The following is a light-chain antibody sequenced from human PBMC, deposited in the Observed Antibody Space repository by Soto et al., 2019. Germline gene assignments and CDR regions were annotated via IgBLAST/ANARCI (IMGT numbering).Light chain of an antibody. V-gene: IGKV3-20*01. J-gene: IGKJ2*01. CDR3: QQYGPSPMYT. CDR1: QTVSSSY. CDR2: GAS. Sequence: EIVLTQSPGTLSLSPGERATRSCRASQTVSSSYLAWYQQKPGQAPRLLIYGASTRATGIPGRFSGSASGTDFTLTISRLEPEDFAVYYCQQYGPSPMYTFGQGTNLEIK.